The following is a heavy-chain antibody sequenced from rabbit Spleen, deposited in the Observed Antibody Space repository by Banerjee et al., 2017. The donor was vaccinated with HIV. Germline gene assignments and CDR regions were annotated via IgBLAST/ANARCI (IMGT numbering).Heavy chain of an antibody. V-gene: IGHV1S45*01. Sequence: EQLEESGGGLVKPGGSLTLTCKASGVSLNDKDVMCWVRQAPGKGLEWIACINIVTGKSVYASWAKGRFIMSRTSSTTVTLQMTRLTAADTATYFCARDTSSSFSSYGMDLWGPGTLVTVS. CDR2: INIVTGKS. CDR3: ARDTSSSFSSYGMDL. D-gene: IGHD1-1*01. CDR1: GVSLNDKDV. J-gene: IGHJ6*01.